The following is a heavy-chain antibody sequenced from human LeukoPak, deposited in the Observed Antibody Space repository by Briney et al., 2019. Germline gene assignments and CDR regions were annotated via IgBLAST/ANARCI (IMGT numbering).Heavy chain of an antibody. V-gene: IGHV3-53*01. CDR3: ARDPPGIAAGGNGA. D-gene: IGHD6-13*01. J-gene: IGHJ5*02. Sequence: GGSLRLSCVASGVTVSNSYMCWVRQAPGKALEWVSLIYSGGGTSYADSVKGRFTISRDASKNTVYLQMNSLRPEDTAIYYCARDPPGIAAGGNGAWGQGTLVTVSS. CDR2: IYSGGGT. CDR1: GVTVSNSY.